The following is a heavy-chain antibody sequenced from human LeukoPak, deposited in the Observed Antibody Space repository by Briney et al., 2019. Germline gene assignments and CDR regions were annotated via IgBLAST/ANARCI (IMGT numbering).Heavy chain of an antibody. J-gene: IGHJ1*01. V-gene: IGHV3-48*01. CDR2: ISSSGNSI. D-gene: IGHD6-13*01. CDR3: ARGRFGSC. CDR1: GFTFSSYA. Sequence: GGSLRLSCAASGFTFSSYAMSWVRQAPGKGLEWVSYISSSGNSIYYADSVKGRFTISRDNPKNSLYLQMNSLRGEDMGVYYCARGRFGSCWGQGTLVTVSS.